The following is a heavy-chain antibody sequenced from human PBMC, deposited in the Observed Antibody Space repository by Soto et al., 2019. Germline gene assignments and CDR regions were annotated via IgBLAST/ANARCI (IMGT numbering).Heavy chain of an antibody. CDR3: DSSGYYPFDY. D-gene: IGHD3-22*01. J-gene: IGHJ4*02. Sequence: ASVKVSCKASGYTFTSYAISWVRQAPGQGLEWMGWISAYNGNTNYAQKLQGRVTMTTDTSTTTAYMELRSLRSDDTAVYYYDSSGYYPFDYWGQGTLVTVSS. CDR2: ISAYNGNT. CDR1: GYTFTSYA. V-gene: IGHV1-18*01.